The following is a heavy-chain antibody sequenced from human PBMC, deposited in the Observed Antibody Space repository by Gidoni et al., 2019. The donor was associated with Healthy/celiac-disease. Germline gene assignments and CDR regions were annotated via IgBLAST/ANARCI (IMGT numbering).Heavy chain of an antibody. V-gene: IGHV3-33*01. CDR1: GFTFSSYG. CDR2: IWYDGSNK. Sequence: QVQLVESGGGVVQPGSSLRLSCAASGFTFSSYGMHWVRQAPGKGLEWVAVIWYDGSNKYYADSVKGRFTISRDNSKNTLYLQMNSLRAEDTAVYYCARDMGHNTYYDYVWGSYRSAFDYWGQGTLVTVSS. D-gene: IGHD3-16*02. J-gene: IGHJ4*02. CDR3: ARDMGHNTYYDYVWGSYRSAFDY.